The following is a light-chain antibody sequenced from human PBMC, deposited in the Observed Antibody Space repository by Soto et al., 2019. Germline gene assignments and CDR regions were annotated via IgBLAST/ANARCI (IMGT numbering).Light chain of an antibody. J-gene: IGLJ1*01. CDR1: SSDVGSYNF. Sequence: QSALTQPASVSGSPGQSITISCTGTSSDVGSYNFVSWYQQLPGKAPKLMIYEVSNRPSGVSNRFSGSKSGNTASLTISGLQAEDEADYYCRSYTTSSNYVFGSGTKVTV. V-gene: IGLV2-14*01. CDR3: RSYTTSSNYV. CDR2: EVS.